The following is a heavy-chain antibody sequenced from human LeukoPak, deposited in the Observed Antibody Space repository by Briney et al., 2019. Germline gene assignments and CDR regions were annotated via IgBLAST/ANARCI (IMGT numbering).Heavy chain of an antibody. CDR1: GFAFSSFK. J-gene: IGHJ4*02. V-gene: IGHV3-48*02. D-gene: IGHD1-26*01. CDR3: ATDQVVGATNRLYY. CDR2: ISASSSII. Sequence: GGSLRLSCAASGFAFSSFKTNWVRQAPGKGLEWVSYISASSSIIYYADSVKGRFTISRDNAKNSLYLQMSSLRDEDTAVYYCATDQVVGATNRLYYWGQGTLVTVSS.